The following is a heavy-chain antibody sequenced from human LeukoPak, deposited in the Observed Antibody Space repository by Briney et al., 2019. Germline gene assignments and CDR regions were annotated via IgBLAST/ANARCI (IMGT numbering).Heavy chain of an antibody. CDR1: GFAFEDFA. Sequence: GESLKISFAASGFAFEDFAVHWVRQASGKGLEWVGCIRTKNTNYQTIYGASVKGRIVITRDDSGSPASLQMSSHKTEDTAMNFCIRHVECVAPDSWGQGALVTVSS. D-gene: IGHD5-12*01. CDR3: IRHVECVAPDS. CDR2: IRTKNTNYQT. V-gene: IGHV3-73*01. J-gene: IGHJ4*02.